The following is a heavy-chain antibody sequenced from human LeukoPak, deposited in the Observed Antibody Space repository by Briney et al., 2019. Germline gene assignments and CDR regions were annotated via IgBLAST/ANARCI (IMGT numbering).Heavy chain of an antibody. V-gene: IGHV1-2*02. CDR3: ARSPRFLEWLSNWLDP. J-gene: IGHJ5*02. CDR1: GYTFTGYY. Sequence: ASVKVSCKASGYTFTGYYMHWVRQAPGQGLEWMGWINPNSGGTNYAQKFQGRVTMTRDTSISTAYMELSRLRSDDTAVYYCARSPRFLEWLSNWLDPWGQGTLVTVSS. CDR2: INPNSGGT. D-gene: IGHD3-3*01.